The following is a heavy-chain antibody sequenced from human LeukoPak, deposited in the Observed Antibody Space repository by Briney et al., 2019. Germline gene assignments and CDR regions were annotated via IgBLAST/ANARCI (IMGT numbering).Heavy chain of an antibody. J-gene: IGHJ3*02. CDR1: GGSISSYY. V-gene: IGHV4-59*01. D-gene: IGHD6-19*01. CDR2: TNYSGST. CDR3: ARDLGHVAVAGTELDAFDI. Sequence: PSETLSLTCTVSGGSISSYYWSWIRQPPGKGLEWIGYTNYSGSTNYNPSLKSRVTISVDTSKNQFSLKLSSVTAADTAVYYCARDLGHVAVAGTELDAFDIWGQGTMVTVSS.